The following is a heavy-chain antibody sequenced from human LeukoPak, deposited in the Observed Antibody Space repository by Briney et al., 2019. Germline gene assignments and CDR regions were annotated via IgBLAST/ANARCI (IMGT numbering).Heavy chain of an antibody. V-gene: IGHV3-30*02. CDR3: AKGTGSGSFLVDC. CDR1: GFSFSSYA. CDR2: TRHDGSKK. Sequence: GGSLRLSCAASGFSFSSYAMHWGRQAPGKGLEWVAFTRHDGSKKYYADSGQDRFIISRDNSKNTLYLQMNALRTEDTAVYFCAKGTGSGSFLVDCWGQGTLVTVSS. J-gene: IGHJ4*02. D-gene: IGHD3-10*01.